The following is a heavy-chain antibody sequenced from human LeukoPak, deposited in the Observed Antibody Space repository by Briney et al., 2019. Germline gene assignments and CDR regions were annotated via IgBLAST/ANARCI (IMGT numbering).Heavy chain of an antibody. CDR2: IYFSGST. V-gene: IGHV4-59*12. J-gene: IGHJ6*03. CDR3: AREVRGVLMGYYYYYMDV. Sequence: RASETLSLTCTVSGGSISSYYWSWIRQPPGKGLEWIGYIYFSGSTNYNPSLKSRVTISVDTSKNQFSLKLSSVTAADTAVYYCAREVRGVLMGYYYYYMDVWGKGTTVTVSS. D-gene: IGHD3-10*01. CDR1: GGSISSYY.